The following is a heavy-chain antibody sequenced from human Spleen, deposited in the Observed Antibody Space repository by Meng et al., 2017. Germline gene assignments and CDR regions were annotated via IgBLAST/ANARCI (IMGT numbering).Heavy chain of an antibody. CDR2: IYSGGST. D-gene: IGHD3-16*01. CDR1: GFTVSSNY. V-gene: IGHV3-53*01. J-gene: IGHJ2*01. Sequence: GESLKISCAASGFTVSSNYMSWVRQAPGKGLEWVSVIYSGGSTYYADSVKGRFTISRDNSKNTLYLQMNSPRAEDTAVYYCASGDWYFDLWGRGTLVTVSS. CDR3: ASGDWYFDL.